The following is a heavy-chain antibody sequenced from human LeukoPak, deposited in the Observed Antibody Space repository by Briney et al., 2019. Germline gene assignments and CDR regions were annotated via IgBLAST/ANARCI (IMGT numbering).Heavy chain of an antibody. Sequence: ASEKVSCKASGGSFSSYAISWVRQAPGQGLEWVGRVILIFGTANYAQQSQDRGTTITDESTHTAYMQLSSLRSEDTAVYYCARVSGSGLYGNGYFDFWGQGTLVTVSS. CDR1: GGSFSSYA. CDR3: ARVSGSGLYGNGYFDF. D-gene: IGHD6-19*01. CDR2: VILIFGTA. J-gene: IGHJ4*02. V-gene: IGHV1-69*05.